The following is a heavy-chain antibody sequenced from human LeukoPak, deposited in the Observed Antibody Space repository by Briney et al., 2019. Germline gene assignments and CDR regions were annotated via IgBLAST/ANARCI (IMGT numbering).Heavy chain of an antibody. J-gene: IGHJ6*03. CDR3: ARDQKGDLNYYYMDV. Sequence: PSETLSLTCTVSGGSVSSHTYYWSWIRQPAGKGLEWIGRIYTSGSTNYNPSLKSRVTISVDTSKNQFSLKLSSVTAADTAVYYCARDQKGDLNYYYMDVWGKGTTVTVSS. CDR2: IYTSGST. V-gene: IGHV4-61*02. CDR1: GGSVSSHTYY.